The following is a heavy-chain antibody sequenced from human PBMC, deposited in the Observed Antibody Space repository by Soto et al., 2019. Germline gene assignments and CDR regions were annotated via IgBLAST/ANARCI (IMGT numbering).Heavy chain of an antibody. CDR2: FDPEDGET. V-gene: IGHV1-24*01. CDR3: ATANTRLTTVTTFDYAFDI. J-gene: IGHJ3*02. Sequence: VASVKVSSKVSGYTLTELSMHWVQQAPGKGLEWMGGFDPEDGETIYAQKCHGRVTMTEDTSTDTAYMELSSLRSEDTAVYYCATANTRLTTVTTFDYAFDIWGQGTMVTVS. CDR1: GYTLTELS. D-gene: IGHD4-17*01.